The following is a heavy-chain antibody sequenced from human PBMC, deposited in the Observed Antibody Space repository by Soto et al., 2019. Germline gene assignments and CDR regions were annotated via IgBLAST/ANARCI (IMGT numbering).Heavy chain of an antibody. CDR3: ARDVVHSCYAVLTGMDV. CDR2: IIPIFGTA. D-gene: IGHD5-12*01. V-gene: IGHV1-69*01. Sequence: QVQLVQSEAEVKKPGSSVKVSCKASGGTFSSYAISWVRQAPEQGLEWMGGIIPIFGTANYAQKFQGRVTITAAEFTSGVYIELSRLRSEDTAVYYCARDVVHSCYAVLTGMDVWCRGTTVTVSS. J-gene: IGHJ6*02. CDR1: GGTFSSYA.